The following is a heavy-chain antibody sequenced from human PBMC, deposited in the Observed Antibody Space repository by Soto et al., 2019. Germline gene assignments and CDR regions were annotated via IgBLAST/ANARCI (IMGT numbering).Heavy chain of an antibody. Sequence: QVQLVQSGAEVKKPGSSVKVSCKASGGTFSSYAISWVRQAPGRGLEWMGGIIPISETTNYAQKFQGRVTITADESKSTAYMELSSLRSEDTAVYYCARSQGSSTSLETYYYYYYGMDVWGQGTTVTVSS. V-gene: IGHV1-69*01. J-gene: IGHJ6*02. CDR3: ARSQGSSTSLETYYYYYYGMDV. CDR2: IIPISETT. D-gene: IGHD2-2*01. CDR1: GGTFSSYA.